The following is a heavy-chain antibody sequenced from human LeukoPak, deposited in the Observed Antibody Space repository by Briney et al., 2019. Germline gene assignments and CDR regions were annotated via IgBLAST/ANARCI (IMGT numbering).Heavy chain of an antibody. CDR1: GFTVSDNY. V-gene: IGHV3-66*01. J-gene: IGHJ4*02. CDR3: ARAHNYDGRDYYYAFSDY. Sequence: GGSLRLSCAASGFTVSDNYISWVRQAPGKGLEWVSFVFSGDSTYYADSVKGRFTISRDNSKNMVYLQINSLRPEDTALYYCARAHNYDGRDYYYAFSDYWGRGTLVTVSS. D-gene: IGHD3-22*01. CDR2: VFSGDST.